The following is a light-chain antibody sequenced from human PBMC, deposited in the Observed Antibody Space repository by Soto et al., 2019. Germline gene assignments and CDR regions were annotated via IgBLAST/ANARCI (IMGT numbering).Light chain of an antibody. V-gene: IGKV1-5*03. J-gene: IGKJ2*01. Sequence: DIQMTQSPSTLSASVGDRITITCRASQSIGSWLAWYQQKPGKAPKLLIYQASNLESGVPLSFSGSGSGTEFTLTISSLQPDDSATYYCQQDNTYPYTFGHGTKLEIK. CDR3: QQDNTYPYT. CDR2: QAS. CDR1: QSIGSW.